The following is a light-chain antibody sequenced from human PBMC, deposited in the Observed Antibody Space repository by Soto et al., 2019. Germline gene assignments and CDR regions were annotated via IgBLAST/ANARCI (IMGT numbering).Light chain of an antibody. J-gene: IGKJ1*01. Sequence: DIQMTQSPSSLSASVGDTVTITCRASQSISLFLTWYQQKPGKAPKLLIYAAFSLQSGVPSRFIGNGSGTDFTLTISSLQPEDFATYYCHQTDSIPETFGQGTKVEIK. CDR1: QSISLF. CDR3: HQTDSIPET. V-gene: IGKV1-39*01. CDR2: AAF.